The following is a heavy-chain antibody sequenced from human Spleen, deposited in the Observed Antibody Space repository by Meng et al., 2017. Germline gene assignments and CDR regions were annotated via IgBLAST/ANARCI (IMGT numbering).Heavy chain of an antibody. Sequence: GESLKISCAASGFTFSSCWMSWVRQAPGKGLEWVANIKQDGSEKYYVDSVKGRFTISRDNSKNTLYLQMNSLRAEDTAVYYCARDLGYCSGGSCYPVPSFDYWGHGTLVTVSS. CDR2: IKQDGSEK. CDR1: GFTFSSCW. V-gene: IGHV3-7*01. J-gene: IGHJ4*01. CDR3: ARDLGYCSGGSCYPVPSFDY. D-gene: IGHD2-15*01.